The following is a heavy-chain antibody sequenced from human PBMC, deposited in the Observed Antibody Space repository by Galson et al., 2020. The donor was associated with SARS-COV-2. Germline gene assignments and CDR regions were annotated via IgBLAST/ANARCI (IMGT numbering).Heavy chain of an antibody. CDR3: AKEVNQYFDY. Sequence: GESLKISCAASGFSLSTYDMYWFRQAPGKGLEWVAIISYDGFDENYADSVKGRVAISRDNSKNTLYLQMNSLRAEDTAVYYCAKEVNQYFDYWGQGALVTVSS. CDR2: ISYDGFDE. V-gene: IGHV3-30*09. CDR1: GFSLSTYD. D-gene: IGHD2-21*01. J-gene: IGHJ4*02.